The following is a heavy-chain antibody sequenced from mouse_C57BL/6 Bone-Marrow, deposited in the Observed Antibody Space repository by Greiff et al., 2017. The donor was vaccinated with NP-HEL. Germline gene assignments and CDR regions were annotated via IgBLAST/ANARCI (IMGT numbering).Heavy chain of an antibody. D-gene: IGHD3-2*02. CDR2: INPSNGGT. V-gene: IGHV1-53*01. CDR1: GYTFTSYW. J-gene: IGHJ2*01. CDR3: SSSSGYHDFDY. Sequence: QVQLQQSGTELVKPGASVKLSCKASGYTFTSYWMHWVKQRPGQGLEWIGNINPSNGGTNYNEKFKSKATLTVDKSSSTAYMQLSSLTTEDSAVYYCSSSSGYHDFDYWGKGTTLTVSS.